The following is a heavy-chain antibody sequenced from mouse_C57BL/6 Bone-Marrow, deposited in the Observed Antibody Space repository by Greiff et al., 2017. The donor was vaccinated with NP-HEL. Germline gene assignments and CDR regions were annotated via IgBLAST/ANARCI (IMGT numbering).Heavy chain of an antibody. V-gene: IGHV1-69*01. Sequence: QVQLQQPGAELVMPGASVKLSCKASGYTFTSYWMHWVKQRPGQGLEWIGEIDPSDSYTNYNQKFKGKSTLTVDKSSSTAYMQLSSLTSEDSAVYDCARMIYYGNLRLYYFDYWGQGTTLTVSS. CDR1: GYTFTSYW. CDR2: IDPSDSYT. CDR3: ARMIYYGNLRLYYFDY. D-gene: IGHD2-1*01. J-gene: IGHJ2*01.